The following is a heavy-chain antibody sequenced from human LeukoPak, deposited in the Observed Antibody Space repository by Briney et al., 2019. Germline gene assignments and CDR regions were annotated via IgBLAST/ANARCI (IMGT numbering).Heavy chain of an antibody. CDR3: AAVSGHYTLLDA. J-gene: IGHJ5*02. Sequence: GASVKVSCXIXGYTLNDISVHWVRQPPGKGLEWMGGVDPDDGQRVYAQRFQGRVTMTEDTSTNTAYMELSRLRSEDTAVYFCAAVSGHYTLLDAWGXX. D-gene: IGHD4-11*01. V-gene: IGHV1-24*01. CDR1: GYTLNDIS. CDR2: VDPDDGQR.